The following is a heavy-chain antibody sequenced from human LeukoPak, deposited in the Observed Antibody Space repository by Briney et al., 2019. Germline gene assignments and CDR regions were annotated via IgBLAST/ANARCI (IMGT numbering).Heavy chain of an antibody. Sequence: GGSLRLSCAASGFTLSTCGMHWVRQAPGKGLEWVAMISHDGNSKQYADFAKGRFTISRDNSKSTVYLQMHSLRGEDTAKYYCAKDMYSTNYYGRWGQGTLVTVSS. D-gene: IGHD2-2*01. CDR1: GFTLSTCG. V-gene: IGHV3-30*18. CDR2: ISHDGNSK. CDR3: AKDMYSTNYYGR. J-gene: IGHJ4*02.